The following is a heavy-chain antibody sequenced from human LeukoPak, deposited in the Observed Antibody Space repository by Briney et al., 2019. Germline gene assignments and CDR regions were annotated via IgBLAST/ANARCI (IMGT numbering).Heavy chain of an antibody. Sequence: PSETLSLTCTVSGGSISSYYWSWIRQPPGKGLEWIGYIYYSGSTNYNPSLKSRVTISVDASKNQFSLKLSSVTAADTAVYYCARSMVRGFHVDYWGQGTLVTVSS. V-gene: IGHV4-59*08. CDR1: GGSISSYY. J-gene: IGHJ4*02. D-gene: IGHD3-10*01. CDR3: ARSMVRGFHVDY. CDR2: IYYSGST.